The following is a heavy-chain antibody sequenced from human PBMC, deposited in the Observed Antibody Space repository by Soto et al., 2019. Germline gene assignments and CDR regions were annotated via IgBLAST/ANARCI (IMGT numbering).Heavy chain of an antibody. D-gene: IGHD5-18*01. J-gene: IGHJ6*02. Sequence: ASVKVSCKASGYTFTSYYMHWVRQAPGQGLEWMGIINPSGGSTSYAQKFQGRVTMTRGTSTSTVYMELSSLRSEDTAVYYCARLGYSYGPPPLYYYYYGMDVWGQGTTVTVSS. V-gene: IGHV1-46*03. CDR3: ARLGYSYGPPPLYYYYYGMDV. CDR2: INPSGGST. CDR1: GYTFTSYY.